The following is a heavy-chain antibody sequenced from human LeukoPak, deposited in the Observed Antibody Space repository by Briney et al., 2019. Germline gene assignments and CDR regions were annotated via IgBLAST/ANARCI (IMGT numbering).Heavy chain of an antibody. V-gene: IGHV3-23*01. CDR3: AKALNGIVGTRGYAFDI. D-gene: IGHD1-26*01. Sequence: GGSLRLSCAVSGFTFSSYVMSWVRQAPEKGLEWVSTISGSGGSSYYADSVKGRFTISRDNSKNTLYLQMNSLRAEDTAVYYCAKALNGIVGTRGYAFDIWGQGTMVTVSS. CDR2: ISGSGGSS. J-gene: IGHJ3*02. CDR1: GFTFSSYV.